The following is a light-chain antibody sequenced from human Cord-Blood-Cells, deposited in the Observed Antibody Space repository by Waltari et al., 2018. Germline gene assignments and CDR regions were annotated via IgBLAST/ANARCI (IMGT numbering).Light chain of an antibody. Sequence: DIQMTQSPSSLSASVGDRVTITCRASQSISSYLNWYQQKPGKAPKLLIYAASNLQSGVPSRFSGSRSGTDFTLTISSLQPEDFATYYCQQSYSTPLTFGGGTKVEIK. V-gene: IGKV1-39*01. CDR2: AAS. CDR1: QSISSY. CDR3: QQSYSTPLT. J-gene: IGKJ4*01.